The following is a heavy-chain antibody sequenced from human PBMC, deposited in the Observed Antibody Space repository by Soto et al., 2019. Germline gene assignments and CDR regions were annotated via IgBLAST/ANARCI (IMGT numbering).Heavy chain of an antibody. D-gene: IGHD3-3*01. Sequence: EGQLLESGGGLVQPGGPLRLSCVASGFPFRSYAMAWVRKAPGKGLGWVSGIRESGGKTNYAESVRGRFSISRDNSRNTLSLLMNNVTAEDTAIYYCAKDRATIFGVVWKYGMDVWGQGTTVSVSS. CDR1: GFPFRSYA. CDR3: AKDRATIFGVVWKYGMDV. J-gene: IGHJ6*02. CDR2: IRESGGKT. V-gene: IGHV3-23*01.